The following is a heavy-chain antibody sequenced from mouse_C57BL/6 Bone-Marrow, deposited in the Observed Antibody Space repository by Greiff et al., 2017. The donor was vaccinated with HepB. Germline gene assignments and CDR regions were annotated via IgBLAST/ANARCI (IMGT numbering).Heavy chain of an antibody. J-gene: IGHJ2*01. V-gene: IGHV14-4*01. Sequence: EVQLQQSGAELVRPGASVKLSCTASGFNIKDDYMHWVKQRPEQGLEWIGWIDPENGDTDYASKCQGKATITADTSSNTAYLQLSSLKSEDTAVYYCTTEDGSSYENFDYWGQGTTLTVSS. D-gene: IGHD1-1*01. CDR3: TTEDGSSYENFDY. CDR2: IDPENGDT. CDR1: GFNIKDDY.